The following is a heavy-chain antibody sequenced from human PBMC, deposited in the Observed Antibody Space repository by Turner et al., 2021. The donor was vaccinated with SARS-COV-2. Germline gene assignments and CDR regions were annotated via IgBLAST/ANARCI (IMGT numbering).Heavy chain of an antibody. D-gene: IGHD1-1*01. CDR1: GGSISSSSCY. Sequence: QLQLQESGPGLVKPSETLSLTCTVSGGSISSSSCYWGWIRQPPGKGLEWIGSIYYSGSTYYNPSLKSRVTISVDTSKNQFSLKLSSVTAADTAVYYCARLRPTQNFDYWGQGTLVTVSS. CDR3: ARLRPTQNFDY. J-gene: IGHJ4*02. V-gene: IGHV4-39*01. CDR2: IYYSGST.